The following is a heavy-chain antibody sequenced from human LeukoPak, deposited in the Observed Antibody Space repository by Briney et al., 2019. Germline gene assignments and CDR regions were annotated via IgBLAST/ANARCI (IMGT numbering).Heavy chain of an antibody. D-gene: IGHD2-15*01. Sequence: GGSLRLSCAASGFTFSSYWMSWVRQAPGKGLEWVANIKQDGSEKYYVDSVRGRFTISRDNAKNSLYLQMNSLRAEDTAVYYCASQGDMVNFDYWGQGTLVTVSS. J-gene: IGHJ4*02. V-gene: IGHV3-7*01. CDR1: GFTFSSYW. CDR2: IKQDGSEK. CDR3: ASQGDMVNFDY.